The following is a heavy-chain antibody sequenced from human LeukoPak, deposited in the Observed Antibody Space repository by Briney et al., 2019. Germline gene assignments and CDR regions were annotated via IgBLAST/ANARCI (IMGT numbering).Heavy chain of an antibody. D-gene: IGHD6-13*01. CDR2: IYRRGDT. Sequence: SETLSLTCTVSGGSISSSSYYWGWIRQPPGKGLEWIASIYRRGDTYYNPSLKSRVTISIDTSKNQFSLKVTSVTAADTAVYYCARDRSAATSLRPLSYMDVWGKGTTVTVSS. J-gene: IGHJ6*03. CDR3: ARDRSAATSLRPLSYMDV. CDR1: GGSISSSSYY. V-gene: IGHV4-39*07.